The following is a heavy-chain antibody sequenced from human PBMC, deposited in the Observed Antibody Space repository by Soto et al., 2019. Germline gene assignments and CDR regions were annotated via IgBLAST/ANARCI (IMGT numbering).Heavy chain of an antibody. CDR1: GFSLNTDGEG. Sequence: QITLKESGPTQVKPTQTLTLTCSFSGFSLNTDGEGVGWVRQPPGEALEWLALIYWDDDERYSPSLKTRLTLTKDPSKNPVVLIMTNMDPVATATYYCAHSRNLITEDAQVGDFDYWGQGTLVTVSS. J-gene: IGHJ4*02. CDR3: AHSRNLITEDAQVGDFDY. V-gene: IGHV2-5*02. CDR2: IYWDDDE. D-gene: IGHD3-10*01.